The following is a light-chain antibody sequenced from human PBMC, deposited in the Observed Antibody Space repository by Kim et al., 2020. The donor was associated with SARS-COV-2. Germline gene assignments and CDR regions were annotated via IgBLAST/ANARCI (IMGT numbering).Light chain of an antibody. CDR2: DVS. Sequence: GQSITISCTGTSSDVGGYNYFSWYQQHPGKAHKLMIYDVSSRPSGVSNRFSGSKSGNTASLTISGLQAEDEADYYCSSYTSSSTVVFGGGTQLTVL. V-gene: IGLV2-14*03. CDR1: SSDVGGYNY. CDR3: SSYTSSSTVV. J-gene: IGLJ2*01.